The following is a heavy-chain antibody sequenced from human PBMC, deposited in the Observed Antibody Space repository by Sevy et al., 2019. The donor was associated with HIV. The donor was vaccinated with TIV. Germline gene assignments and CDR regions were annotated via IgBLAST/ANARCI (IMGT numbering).Heavy chain of an antibody. Sequence: GGSLRLSCAASGFTVSSNYMSWVRQAPGKGLEWVSVIYSGGSTYYADSVKGRFTISRDNSKNTLYLHMNSLRAEDTAVYYCARGIGRRVYYGSGTGPDAFDIWGQGTMVTVSS. CDR1: GFTVSSNY. CDR2: IYSGGST. CDR3: ARGIGRRVYYGSGTGPDAFDI. V-gene: IGHV3-53*01. J-gene: IGHJ3*02. D-gene: IGHD3-10*01.